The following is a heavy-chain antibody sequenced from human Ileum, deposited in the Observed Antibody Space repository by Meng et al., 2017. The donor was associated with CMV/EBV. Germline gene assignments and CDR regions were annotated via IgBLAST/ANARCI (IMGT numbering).Heavy chain of an antibody. Sequence: GGSLRLSCAASGFTFSDFAMSWVRQAPGRGLEWVSIISGGGIYYADSVKGRLTISRDNSKNMLYLQMNSLRAEDTALYYCVKGLTVFDYWGQGTLVTVSS. CDR1: GFTFSDFA. CDR2: ISGGGI. J-gene: IGHJ4*02. D-gene: IGHD2-8*02. CDR3: VKGLTVFDY. V-gene: IGHV3-23*03.